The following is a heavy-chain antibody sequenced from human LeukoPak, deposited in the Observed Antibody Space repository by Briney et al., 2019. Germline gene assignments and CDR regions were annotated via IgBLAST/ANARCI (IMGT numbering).Heavy chain of an antibody. D-gene: IGHD3-22*01. V-gene: IGHV3-23*01. J-gene: IGHJ4*02. CDR2: ISYSGGST. Sequence: PGGSLTLTCAASGFTFSSYAMSWVRQPPGKGLEWVAGISYSGGSTYYAASLKGRFTISRDNSKNTLYLQMNSLTAEDTAVYYFAKGRNPGKEIWVSTMIVVRVGVVDYWGQGTLVTVSS. CDR3: AKGRNPGKEIWVSTMIVVRVGVVDY. CDR1: GFTFSSYA.